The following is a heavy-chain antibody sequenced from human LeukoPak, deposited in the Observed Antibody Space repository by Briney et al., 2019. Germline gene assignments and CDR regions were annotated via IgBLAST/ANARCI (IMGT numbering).Heavy chain of an antibody. D-gene: IGHD1-26*01. V-gene: IGHV3-23*01. Sequence: QTGGSLRLSCAASGFIFSSFGMSRVRQAPGKGLEWVSCISSSGGSTYYADSVKGRFTISRDNSKNTLYLQMNSLRADDTAVYYCAREVGSFDYWGQGTLVTVSS. CDR1: GFIFSSFG. CDR2: ISSSGGST. CDR3: AREVGSFDY. J-gene: IGHJ4*02.